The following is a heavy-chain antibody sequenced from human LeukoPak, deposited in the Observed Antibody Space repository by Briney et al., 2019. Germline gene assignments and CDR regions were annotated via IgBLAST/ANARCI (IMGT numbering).Heavy chain of an antibody. CDR2: IWYDGSNK. CDR1: GFTFSSHG. CDR3: ARFGQLYCPDY. D-gene: IGHD2-8*02. V-gene: IGHV3-33*01. J-gene: IGHJ4*02. Sequence: TGGSLRLSCAASGFTFSSHGMHWVRQAPGKGLEWVAVIWYDGSNKYYADSVKGRFTISRDNSKNTLYLQMNSLRVEDTAVYYCARFGQLYCPDYWGQGTLVTVSS.